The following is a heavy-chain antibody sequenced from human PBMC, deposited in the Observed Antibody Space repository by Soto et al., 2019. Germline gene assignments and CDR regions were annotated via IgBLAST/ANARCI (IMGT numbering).Heavy chain of an antibody. CDR2: IIPIFGTA. CDR3: AREGGKGYSYLY. V-gene: IGHV1-69*13. CDR1: GGTFSSYA. D-gene: IGHD5-18*01. J-gene: IGHJ4*02. Sequence: SVKVSCKASGGTFSSYAISWVRQAPGQGLGWMGGIIPIFGTANYAQKFQGRVTITADESTSTAYMELSSLRSEDTAVYYCAREGGKGYSYLYWGQGTLVTVSS.